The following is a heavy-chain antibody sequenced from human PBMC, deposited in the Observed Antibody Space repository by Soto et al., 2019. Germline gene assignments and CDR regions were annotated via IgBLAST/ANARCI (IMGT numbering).Heavy chain of an antibody. V-gene: IGHV1-2*04. CDR1: GYTFTGYY. CDR3: ATALRGTSVGDQRPFDY. CDR2: INPNSGGT. D-gene: IGHD4-17*01. J-gene: IGHJ4*02. Sequence: QVQLVQSGAEVKKPGASVKVSCKASGYTFTGYYMHWVRQAPGQGLEWMGWINPNSGGTNYAQKFQACVSMPRYPSISTAYMELSRLRSDDTAVYYCATALRGTSVGDQRPFDYGGQGTLGTVSS.